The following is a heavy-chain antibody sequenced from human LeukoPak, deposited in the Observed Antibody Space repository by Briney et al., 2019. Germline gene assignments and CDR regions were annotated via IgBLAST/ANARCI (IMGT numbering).Heavy chain of an antibody. Sequence: PSGTLSLTCAVYGGSFSGYYWSWIRQPPGKGLEWIGEINHSGSTNYNPSLKSRVTISVDTSKNQFSLKLSSVTAADTAVYYCARGYLYSSGWYFDYWGQGTLVTVSS. CDR1: GGSFSGYY. J-gene: IGHJ4*02. D-gene: IGHD6-19*01. V-gene: IGHV4-34*01. CDR2: INHSGST. CDR3: ARGYLYSSGWYFDY.